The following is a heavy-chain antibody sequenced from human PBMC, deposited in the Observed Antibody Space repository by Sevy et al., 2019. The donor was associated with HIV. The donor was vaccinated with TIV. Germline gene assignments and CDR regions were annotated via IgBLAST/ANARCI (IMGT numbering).Heavy chain of an antibody. Sequence: GGSLRLSCTASGFTFGDYAMSWVRQAPGKGLEWVGFIRSKAYGGTTEYAASVKGRFTISRDDSKSIANLQMNSLKTEDTAVYYCTRDKAGYCSGGSCYSPYFYYYYMDVWGKGTTVTVSS. J-gene: IGHJ6*03. CDR3: TRDKAGYCSGGSCYSPYFYYYYMDV. D-gene: IGHD2-15*01. CDR2: IRSKAYGGTT. V-gene: IGHV3-49*04. CDR1: GFTFGDYA.